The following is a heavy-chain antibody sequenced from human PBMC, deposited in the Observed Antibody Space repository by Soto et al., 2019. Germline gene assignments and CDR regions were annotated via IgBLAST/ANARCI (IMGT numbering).Heavy chain of an antibody. CDR2: ISYDGSNK. CDR1: GFTSSSYG. V-gene: IGHV3-30*18. D-gene: IGHD6-19*01. CDR3: AKVGVAGTTPTDY. Sequence: QVQLVESGGGVVQPGRSLRLSCAASGFTSSSYGMHWVRQAPGKGLEWVAVISYDGSNKYYADSVKGRFTISRDNSKNTLYLQMNSLRAEDTAVYYCAKVGVAGTTPTDYWGQGTLVTVSS. J-gene: IGHJ4*02.